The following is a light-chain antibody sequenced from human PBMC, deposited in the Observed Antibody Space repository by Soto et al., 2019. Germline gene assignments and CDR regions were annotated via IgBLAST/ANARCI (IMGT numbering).Light chain of an antibody. CDR2: DVS. CDR3: QHYAFDSQT. CDR1: HNINYW. Sequence: DIQMTQSPATVSASVGDRVTITCRASHNINYWLAWYQQRPGSAPKLLIYDVSTLQSGVPSRFSGSHSGTEFTLTISTLQPDDFATYYCQHYAFDSQTFGQGTKVEVK. J-gene: IGKJ1*01. V-gene: IGKV1-5*01.